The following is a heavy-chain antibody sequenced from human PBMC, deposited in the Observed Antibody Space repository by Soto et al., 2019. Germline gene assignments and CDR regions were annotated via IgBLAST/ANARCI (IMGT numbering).Heavy chain of an antibody. CDR1: GDSVNSDNYY. CDR2: IYYTGST. V-gene: IGHV4-61*01. D-gene: IGHD6-13*01. CDR3: AREYSNSPEAFDY. J-gene: IGHJ4*02. Sequence: SETLSLTCTVSGDSVNSDNYYWSWIRQPPGKGLEWIGYIYYTGSTNYNPSLESRVTISLDSSRNQFSLKLDSVTAADTAVFYCAREYSNSPEAFDYWGQGTLVTVSS.